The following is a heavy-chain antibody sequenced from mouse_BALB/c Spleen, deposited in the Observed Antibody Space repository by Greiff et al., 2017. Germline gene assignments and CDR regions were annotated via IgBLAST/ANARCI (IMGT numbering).Heavy chain of an antibody. CDR1: GYSFTGYY. D-gene: IGHD1-1*01. J-gene: IGHJ4*01. CDR3: AREDYYGSSHYAMDY. Sequence: VQLKQSGPELVKPGASVKISCKASGYSFTGYYMHWVKQSHVKSLEWIGRINPYNGATSYNQNFKDKASLTVDKSSSTAYMELHSLTSEDSAVYYCAREDYYGSSHYAMDYWGQGTSVTVSS. V-gene: IGHV1-31*01. CDR2: INPYNGAT.